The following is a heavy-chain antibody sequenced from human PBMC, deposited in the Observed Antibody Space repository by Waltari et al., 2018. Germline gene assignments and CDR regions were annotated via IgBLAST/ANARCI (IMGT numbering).Heavy chain of an antibody. D-gene: IGHD6-13*01. CDR3: ARAREYSTWYHPDY. J-gene: IGHJ4*02. V-gene: IGHV1-2*02. CDR1: GYTFSAYY. CDR2: ININSGAT. Sequence: QVQLVQSGAEVQMPGASVQVSCKASGYTFSAYYIHWLRQAPGQGFEWMGWININSGATNYAQRFEGRVTMSRDTSISTAYMDLGRLRSDDTAVYFCARAREYSTWYHPDYWGQGTLVTVSS.